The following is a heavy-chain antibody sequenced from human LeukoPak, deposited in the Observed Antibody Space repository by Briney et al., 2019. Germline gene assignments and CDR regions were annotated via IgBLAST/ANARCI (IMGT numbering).Heavy chain of an antibody. V-gene: IGHV3-21*01. CDR2: ISSSSSYI. J-gene: IGHJ3*02. CDR1: GFTFSSYS. D-gene: IGHD3-10*01. Sequence: GGSLRLSXAASGFTFSSYSMNWVRQAPGKGLEWVSSISSSSSYIYYADSVKGRFTISRDNAKNSLYLQMNSLRAEDTAVYYCARDASMVASFSPGPDAFDIWGQGTMVTVSS. CDR3: ARDASMVASFSPGPDAFDI.